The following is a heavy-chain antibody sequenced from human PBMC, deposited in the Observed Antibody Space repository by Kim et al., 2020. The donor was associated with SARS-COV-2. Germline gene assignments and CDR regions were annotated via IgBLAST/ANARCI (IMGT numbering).Heavy chain of an antibody. CDR1: GFTFSSYN. CDR2: ISGTGTYI. V-gene: IGHV3-21*01. J-gene: IGHJ4*02. CDR3: ARERGYSYGYADS. Sequence: GGSLRLSCVASGFTFSSYNMNWVRQAPGKGLEWVSSISGTGTYIYYADSMKGRFTISRDNAKNSLYLQMNSLRAKDTAVYYCARERGYSYGYADSWGQGTLVTVSS. D-gene: IGHD5-18*01.